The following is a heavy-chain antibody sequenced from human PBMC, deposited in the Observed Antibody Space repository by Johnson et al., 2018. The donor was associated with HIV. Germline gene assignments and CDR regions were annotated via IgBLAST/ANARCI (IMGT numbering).Heavy chain of an antibody. CDR3: ARGYNSAFDI. Sequence: QVQLVESGGGVVQPGGSLRLSCAASGFTFSSYGMHWVRQAPGKGLEWVAFIRYDGSNKYYADSVKGRFTISRDNSKNTLYLQMNSLRADDTAVYYCARGYNSAFDIWGQGTMVTVSS. D-gene: IGHD1-1*01. V-gene: IGHV3-30*02. CDR2: IRYDGSNK. J-gene: IGHJ3*02. CDR1: GFTFSSYG.